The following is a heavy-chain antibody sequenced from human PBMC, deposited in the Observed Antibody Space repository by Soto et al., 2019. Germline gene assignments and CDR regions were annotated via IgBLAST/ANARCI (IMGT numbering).Heavy chain of an antibody. D-gene: IGHD2-8*01. CDR2: INAGNGNT. Sequence: ASVKVSCKASGYTFTSYAMHWVRQAPGQRLEWMGWINAGNGNTKYSQKFQGRVTITRDTSASTAYMELSSLRSEDTAVYCCARGYCTNGVCYPDLFFDYWGQGTLVTVSS. J-gene: IGHJ4*02. CDR3: ARGYCTNGVCYPDLFFDY. CDR1: GYTFTSYA. V-gene: IGHV1-3*01.